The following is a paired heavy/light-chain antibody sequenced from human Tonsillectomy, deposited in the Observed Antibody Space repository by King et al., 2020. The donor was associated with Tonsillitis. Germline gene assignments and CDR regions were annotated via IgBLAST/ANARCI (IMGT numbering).Heavy chain of an antibody. CDR2: IYYSGST. J-gene: IGHJ4*02. Sequence: QLQLQESGPGLVRPSETLSLTCAVSGDSVSSRSSYWGWIRQPPGKGLEWIATIYYSGSTYYNPSLKSRVTISVDTSKNQFSLRVSSVTAADTAVYFCARLARGHCDGFSCPERIDYWGQGTLVTVSS. CDR3: ARLARGHCDGFSCPERIDY. V-gene: IGHV4-39*01. CDR1: GDSVSSRSSY. D-gene: IGHD2-21*01.
Light chain of an antibody. J-gene: IGLJ2*01. V-gene: IGLV2-14*01. Sequence: QSALTQPASVSGSPGQSITISCTGTSSDVGGSKYVAWYQQHPGKAPKVVIYDVTNRPSGVSNRFSGSKSGNTASLIISGLQAEDEADYYCSSYVGIGTVVFGGGTKLTVL. CDR1: SSDVGGSKY. CDR2: DVT. CDR3: SSYVGIGTVV.